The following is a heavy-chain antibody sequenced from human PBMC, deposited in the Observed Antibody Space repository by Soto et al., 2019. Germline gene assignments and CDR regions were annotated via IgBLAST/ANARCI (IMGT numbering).Heavy chain of an antibody. CDR3: VRRVSGNYDY. CDR1: GFTFSSYD. CDR2: ISSNGGTT. V-gene: IGHV3-64*01. D-gene: IGHD1-7*01. Sequence: EVQLAESGGGMVQPGGSLRLSCVASGFTFSSYDMHWVRQAPGKGLEYVSSISSNGGTTYYGNSVKGRFTISRDNSKTTLYLQRGSLRAEDMAVYYCVRRVSGNYDYWGQGTLVTVSS. J-gene: IGHJ4*02.